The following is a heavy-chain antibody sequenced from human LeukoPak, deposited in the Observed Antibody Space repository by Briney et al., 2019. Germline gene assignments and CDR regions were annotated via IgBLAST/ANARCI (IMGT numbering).Heavy chain of an antibody. CDR1: GFTFSTFA. CDR3: TKDPNGDYVGAFDP. CDR2: ITGTHYTT. J-gene: IGHJ5*02. V-gene: IGHV3-23*01. D-gene: IGHD4-17*01. Sequence: PGGSLRLSCAASGFTFSTFAMTWVLQAPGKGLEWVSSITGTHYTTYNTDSVKGRFTISRDNSKNTLYLQMNSLRADDTAVYYCTKDPNGDYVGAFDPWGQGTLVTVSS.